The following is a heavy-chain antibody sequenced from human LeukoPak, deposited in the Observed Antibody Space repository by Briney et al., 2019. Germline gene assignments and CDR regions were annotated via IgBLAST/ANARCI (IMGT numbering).Heavy chain of an antibody. D-gene: IGHD2-21*02. CDR1: GGSFSGYY. V-gene: IGHV4-34*01. Sequence: PSETLSLTCAVYGGSFSGYYWSWIRQPPEKGLEWIGEINHSGSTNYNPSLKSRVTISVDTSKNQFSLKLSSVTAADTAVYYCARVSRTLAYCGGDCYSMAFDIWGQGTMVTVSS. J-gene: IGHJ3*02. CDR2: INHSGST. CDR3: ARVSRTLAYCGGDCYSMAFDI.